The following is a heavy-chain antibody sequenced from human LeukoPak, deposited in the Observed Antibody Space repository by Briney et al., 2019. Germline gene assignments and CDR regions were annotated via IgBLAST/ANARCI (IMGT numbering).Heavy chain of an antibody. CDR1: GGSFSGYY. V-gene: IGHV4-34*01. J-gene: IGHJ3*02. CDR3: ARVEWELLHAFDI. CDR2: INHSGST. Sequence: SETLSLTCAVYGGSFSGYYWSWIRQPPGKGLEWIGEINHSGSTNYNPSLKSRVTISVDTSKNQFSLKLSSVTAADTAVYYCARVEWELLHAFDIWDQGTMVTVSS. D-gene: IGHD1-26*01.